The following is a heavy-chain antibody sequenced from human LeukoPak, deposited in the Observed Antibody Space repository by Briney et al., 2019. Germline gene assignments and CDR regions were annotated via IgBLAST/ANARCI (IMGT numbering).Heavy chain of an antibody. D-gene: IGHD6-25*01. CDR3: GRGDAGANVAFDI. CDR1: GFTFSRYW. J-gene: IGHJ3*02. Sequence: GGSLRLSCAASGFTFSRYWMHWVRQAPGKGLVGVSRISIDGGSTRYEDSVEGRFTISRDNAKNTLYLQMNGLRAEDTAVYYCGRGDAGANVAFDIWGQGTMVTVSS. CDR2: ISIDGGST. V-gene: IGHV3-74*01.